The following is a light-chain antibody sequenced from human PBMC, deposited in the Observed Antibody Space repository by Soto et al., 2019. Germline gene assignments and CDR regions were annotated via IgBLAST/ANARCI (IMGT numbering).Light chain of an antibody. J-gene: IGLJ2*01. V-gene: IGLV1-44*01. CDR3: AAWDDSLNGQVV. CDR1: SSNIGSNT. Sequence: QSVLTQPPSASGTPGQRVTSSCSGSSSNIGSNTVNWYQQLPGTAPQLLIFNNNQRPSGVPDRFSGSKSGTSASLAISGPQSDDEADYYCAAWDDSLNGQVVFGGGTKLTVL. CDR2: NNN.